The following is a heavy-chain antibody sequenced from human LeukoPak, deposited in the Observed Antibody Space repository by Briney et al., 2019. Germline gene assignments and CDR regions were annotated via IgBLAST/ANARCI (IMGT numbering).Heavy chain of an antibody. Sequence: PGGSLRLSCAASGFTFSSYGMHWVRQAPGKGLEWVAFIRYDGSNKYYADSVKGRFTISRDNSKSTLYLQMNSLRAEDTAVYYCAKDSRKTATIPPYYFDYWGQGTLVTVSS. CDR3: AKDSRKTATIPPYYFDY. D-gene: IGHD5-24*01. J-gene: IGHJ4*02. V-gene: IGHV3-30*02. CDR1: GFTFSSYG. CDR2: IRYDGSNK.